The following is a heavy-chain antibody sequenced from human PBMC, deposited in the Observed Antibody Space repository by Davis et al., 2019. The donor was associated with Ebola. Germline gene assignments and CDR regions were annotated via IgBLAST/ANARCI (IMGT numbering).Heavy chain of an antibody. D-gene: IGHD3-3*01. V-gene: IGHV3-73*01. CDR3: TRQAGSAYYDFWGGDGMAV. Sequence: GGSLRLSCAASGFIFSSSAVHWVRQASGKGLEWLGRIRSKANNYATDFGVSLKGRFTISRDDSKNTAYLQMNSLRTEDTAVYYCTRQAGSAYYDFWGGDGMAVWGQGTTVTVSS. CDR1: GFIFSSSA. CDR2: IRSKANNYAT. J-gene: IGHJ6*02.